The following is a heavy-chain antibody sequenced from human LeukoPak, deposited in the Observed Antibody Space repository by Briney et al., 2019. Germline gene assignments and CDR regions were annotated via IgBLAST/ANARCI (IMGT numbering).Heavy chain of an antibody. CDR1: GGSISSGSYY. V-gene: IGHV4-61*02. Sequence: PSETLSLTCTVSGGSISSGSYYWSWIRQPAGKGLEWIGRIYTSGSTNYNPSLKSRVIISVDTSKNQFSLKLSSVAAADTAVYYCARGIAGSSRGGIDSWGQGTLVTVSS. D-gene: IGHD2-2*01. CDR3: ARGIAGSSRGGIDS. CDR2: IYTSGST. J-gene: IGHJ4*02.